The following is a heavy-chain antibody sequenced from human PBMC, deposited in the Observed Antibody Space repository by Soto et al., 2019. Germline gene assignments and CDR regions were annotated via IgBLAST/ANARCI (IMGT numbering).Heavy chain of an antibody. CDR2: ISSSGSTT. D-gene: IGHD3-22*01. V-gene: IGHV3-48*03. Sequence: AQLVESGGGSVEPGGSLRLSCEVSGFTFSSYEMSWVRQAPGKGLECIAYISSSGSTTDHADSVKGRFTVSRHNAKNSLYLEMNSLRVEDSGIYYCAREENYYESSGYAGRYFDYWGQGALVTVSS. CDR3: AREENYYESSGYAGRYFDY. CDR1: GFTFSSYE. J-gene: IGHJ4*02.